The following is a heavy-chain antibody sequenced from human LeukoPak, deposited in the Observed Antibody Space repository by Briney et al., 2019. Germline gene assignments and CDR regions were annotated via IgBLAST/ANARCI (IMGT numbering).Heavy chain of an antibody. V-gene: IGHV3-30*18. CDR2: ISYDGSNK. CDR3: AKGAITMVRSHFDY. D-gene: IGHD3-10*01. CDR1: GFTFSSYG. Sequence: GGSLRLFCAASGFTFSSYGMHWVRQARGKGLEWVAVISYDGSNKYYADSVKSRFTISRNNSKNTLYLQMNSLRAEDTAVYYCAKGAITMVRSHFDYWGQGTLVTVSS. J-gene: IGHJ4*02.